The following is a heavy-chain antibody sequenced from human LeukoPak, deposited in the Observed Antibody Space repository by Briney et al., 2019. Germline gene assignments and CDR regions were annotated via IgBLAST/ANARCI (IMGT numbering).Heavy chain of an antibody. CDR3: ATDSPGIAARPKFDY. Sequence: GASVKVSCKVSGYTLTELSMHWVRQAPGKGLEWMGGFDPEDGETIYAQKFQGRVTMTEDTSTDTAYMELSSLRSEDTAVYYCATDSPGIAARPKFDYWGQGTLVTVSS. CDR1: GYTLTELS. J-gene: IGHJ4*02. D-gene: IGHD6-6*01. CDR2: FDPEDGET. V-gene: IGHV1-24*01.